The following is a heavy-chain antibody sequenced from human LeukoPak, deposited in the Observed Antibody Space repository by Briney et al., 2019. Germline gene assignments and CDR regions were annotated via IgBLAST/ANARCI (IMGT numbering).Heavy chain of an antibody. D-gene: IGHD3-22*01. J-gene: IGHJ5*02. CDR1: GFTFSSYG. Sequence: GRSLRLSCAASGFTFSSYGMHWVRQAPGKGLEWVAIISYDGSNKYYADSVKGRFTISRDNAKNSLYLQMHSLRAEDTAVYYCARDGDTDYYDSSGYILGNWFDPWGQGTLVTVSS. CDR2: ISYDGSNK. V-gene: IGHV3-30*03. CDR3: ARDGDTDYYDSSGYILGNWFDP.